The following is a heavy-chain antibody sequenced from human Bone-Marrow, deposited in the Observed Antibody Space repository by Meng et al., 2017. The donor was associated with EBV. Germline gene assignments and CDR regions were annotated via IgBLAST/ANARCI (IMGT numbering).Heavy chain of an antibody. CDR2: INPNSGGT. CDR1: GYTFTGYY. CDR3: ARGNLLNDYGDYGWFDP. V-gene: IGHV1-2*06. J-gene: IGHJ5*02. D-gene: IGHD4-17*01. Sequence: GRLGQAGAEVKKPGASVKVSCKASGYTFTGYYMHWVRQAPGQGLEWMGRINPNSGGTNYAQKFQGRVTMTRDTSISTAYMELSRLRADDTAVYYCARGNLLNDYGDYGWFDPWGQGTLVTVSS.